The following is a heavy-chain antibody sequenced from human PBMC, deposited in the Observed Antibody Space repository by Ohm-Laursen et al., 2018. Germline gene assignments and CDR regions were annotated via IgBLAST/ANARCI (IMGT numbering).Heavy chain of an antibody. CDR3: AVGDRGTTAVAGDF. D-gene: IGHD6-19*01. CDR2: IKPDGSEK. J-gene: IGHJ4*02. V-gene: IGHV3-7*01. CDR1: GFTFRNSW. Sequence: SLRLSCAASGFTFRNSWMTWVRQSPGKGLEWVANIKPDGSEKYYVDSVKGRFTISRDNAKNSLYLQMNSLRAEDTAVYSCAVGDRGTTAVAGDFWGPGTLVTVSS.